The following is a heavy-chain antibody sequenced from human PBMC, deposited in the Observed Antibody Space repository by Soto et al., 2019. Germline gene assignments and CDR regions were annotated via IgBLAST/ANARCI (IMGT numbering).Heavy chain of an antibody. J-gene: IGHJ1*01. CDR3: VRGGGGGLFEH. D-gene: IGHD2-21*01. Sequence: GGSLRLSCATSGFPFNDYYMTWIRQAPGKGLEWLSHISPKSTFRNYADSVKGRFTISRDNTESSLFLQMNSLGVDDTAVYSCVRGGGGGLFEHWGQG. V-gene: IGHV3-11*06. CDR2: ISPKSTFR. CDR1: GFPFNDYY.